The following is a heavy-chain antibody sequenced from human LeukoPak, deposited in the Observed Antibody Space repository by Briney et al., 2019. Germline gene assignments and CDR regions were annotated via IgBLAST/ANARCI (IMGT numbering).Heavy chain of an antibody. CDR3: ARGERYIVVVPAAIPMDV. V-gene: IGHV1-2*02. J-gene: IGHJ6*03. Sequence: ASVKVSCKASGYTFTGYYMHWVRQAPGQGLEWMVWINPNSGGTNYAQKLQGRVTMTRDTSISTAYMELSRLRSDDTAVYYCARGERYIVVVPAAIPMDVWGKGTTVTVSS. CDR2: INPNSGGT. CDR1: GYTFTGYY. D-gene: IGHD2-2*01.